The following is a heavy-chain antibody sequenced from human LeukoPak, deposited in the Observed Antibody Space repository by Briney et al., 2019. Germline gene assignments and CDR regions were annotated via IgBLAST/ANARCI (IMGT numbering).Heavy chain of an antibody. Sequence: GGSLRLSCVASGFTFSSHGMNWVRQAPGKGLEWVSGITGSGDITYYADSVKGRFTISRDNSKNTLYLQMKSLRVEDRAIYYCAKSLHGSGSYYNYWGQGTLVTVSS. J-gene: IGHJ4*02. V-gene: IGHV3-23*01. CDR1: GFTFSSHG. CDR3: AKSLHGSGSYYNY. CDR2: ITGSGDIT. D-gene: IGHD3-10*01.